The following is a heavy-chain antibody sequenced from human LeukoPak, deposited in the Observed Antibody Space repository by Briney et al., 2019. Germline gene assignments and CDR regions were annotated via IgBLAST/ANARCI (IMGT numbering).Heavy chain of an antibody. CDR2: INHSGST. CDR3: ARGRVRGVIISWFDP. D-gene: IGHD3-10*01. V-gene: IGHV4-34*01. CDR1: GGSFSGYY. Sequence: SETLSVTCAVYGGSFSGYYWSWIRQPPGRGLEWIGEINHSGSTNYNPSLKSRVTISVDTSKNQFSLKLSSVTAADTAVYYCARGRVRGVIISWFDPWGQGTLVTVSS. J-gene: IGHJ5*02.